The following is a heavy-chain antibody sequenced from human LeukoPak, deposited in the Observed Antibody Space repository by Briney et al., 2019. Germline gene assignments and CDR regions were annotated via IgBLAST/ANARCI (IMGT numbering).Heavy chain of an antibody. D-gene: IGHD3-10*01. Sequence: ASVTVACTASGYTFTDYYIHWVRQAPGQGLEWMGRINPNSGGTNYAQKFQGRVTITRDTSASTAYMELSSLRSEDTAVYYCAREAGQYYGSGTWGQGTLVTVSS. V-gene: IGHV1-2*06. J-gene: IGHJ5*02. CDR3: AREAGQYYGSGT. CDR1: GYTFTDYY. CDR2: INPNSGGT.